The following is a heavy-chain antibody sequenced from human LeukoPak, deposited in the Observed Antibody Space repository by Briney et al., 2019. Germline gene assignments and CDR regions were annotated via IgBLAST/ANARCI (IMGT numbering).Heavy chain of an antibody. CDR2: ISSSGSTI. J-gene: IGHJ4*02. CDR3: ARGNQRYCSGGSCYYDY. CDR1: EFTFSKYG. V-gene: IGHV3-48*03. Sequence: GGSLRLSCAASEFTFSKYGMNWVRQAPGKGLEWVSYISSSGSTIYYADSVKGRFTISRDNAKNSLYLQMNSLRAEDTAVYYCARGNQRYCSGGSCYYDYWGQGTLVTVSS. D-gene: IGHD2-15*01.